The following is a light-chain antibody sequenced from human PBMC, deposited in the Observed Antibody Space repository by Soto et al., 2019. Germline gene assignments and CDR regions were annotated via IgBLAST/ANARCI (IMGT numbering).Light chain of an antibody. Sequence: EIVLTQAPGTLSLSPGERATLSCRASQSVSSSYLAWYQQKPGQAPRLLIYGASSRATGIPDRFSCSGSGTDFTLTISRLEPEDFAVYYCQQYGSSLFFGQGTRLEIK. V-gene: IGKV3-20*01. CDR2: GAS. CDR3: QQYGSSLF. J-gene: IGKJ5*01. CDR1: QSVSSSY.